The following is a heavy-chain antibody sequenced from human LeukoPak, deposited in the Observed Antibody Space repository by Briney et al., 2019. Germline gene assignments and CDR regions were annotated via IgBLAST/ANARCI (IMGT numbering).Heavy chain of an antibody. V-gene: IGHV3-30-3*01. D-gene: IGHD3-10*01. J-gene: IGHJ6*02. Sequence: GRSLRLSCAGSGFTFSTYAFHWVRQAPGKGLEWVAIISYDGNNKSYVDSMKGRVTISRDNSKNTLYLQMNSLRTDDTAVYYCARVETGTYYGAMDVWGQGTTVTVSS. CDR2: ISYDGNNK. CDR3: ARVETGTYYGAMDV. CDR1: GFTFSTYA.